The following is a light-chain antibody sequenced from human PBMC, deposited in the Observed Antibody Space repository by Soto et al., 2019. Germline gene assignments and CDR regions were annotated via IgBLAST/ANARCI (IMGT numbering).Light chain of an antibody. J-gene: IGLJ2*01. CDR1: SSDVGGYNF. CDR2: DVS. CDR3: CSYADSYTLV. V-gene: IGLV2-11*01. Sequence: QSVLTQPGSVSGSPGQSVTISCTGTSSDVGGYNFVSWYQQHPGEPPKLMIYDVSKRPSGVPDRFSGSKSGNTASLTISGLQAEDETDYYCCSYADSYTLVFGGGTKLTVL.